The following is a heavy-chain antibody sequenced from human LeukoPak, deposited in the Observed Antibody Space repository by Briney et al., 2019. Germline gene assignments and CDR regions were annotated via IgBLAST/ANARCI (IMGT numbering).Heavy chain of an antibody. D-gene: IGHD1-26*01. Sequence: SETLSLTCTVSGGSISSYYWSWIRQPPGKGLEWIGYIFYSGSTNYNPSLKSRVTISVDTSKNQFSLKLSSVTAADTAVYYCARGRYSGEVSYFDYWGQGTLVTVSS. CDR1: GGSISSYY. CDR3: ARGRYSGEVSYFDY. CDR2: IFYSGST. J-gene: IGHJ4*02. V-gene: IGHV4-59*12.